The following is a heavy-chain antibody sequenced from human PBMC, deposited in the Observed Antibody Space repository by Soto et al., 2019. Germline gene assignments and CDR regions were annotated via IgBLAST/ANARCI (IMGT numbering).Heavy chain of an antibody. CDR1: GFTFSNYN. J-gene: IGHJ4*02. D-gene: IGHD5-12*01. CDR3: ARDSPYNGYPDIDY. V-gene: IGHV3-48*01. CDR2: IRDDASPV. Sequence: VPLVESGGGLVQPGGSLRLSCAASGFTFSNYNMNWVRQAPGKGLEWIALIRDDASPVYYADSVKGRFTISRDNAKNSLYLQMNSLRVEDTAVYYCARDSPYNGYPDIDYWGQGTLVTVSS.